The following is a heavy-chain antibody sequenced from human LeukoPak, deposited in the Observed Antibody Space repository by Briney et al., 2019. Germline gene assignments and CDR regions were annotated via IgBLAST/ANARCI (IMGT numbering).Heavy chain of an antibody. CDR3: AKHSGSYFIYYVDS. J-gene: IGHJ4*02. D-gene: IGHD1-26*01. CDR2: ISGSAYNS. CDR1: GFSFSSYG. V-gene: IGHV3-23*01. Sequence: GVSLRLSCAAPGFSFSSYGLSWVRQAPGKGLEWVSTISGSAYNSYYADSVKGRFTISRDNSANTLYLQMNSLRAEDTAVYYCAKHSGSYFIYYVDSWGQGTLVTVSS.